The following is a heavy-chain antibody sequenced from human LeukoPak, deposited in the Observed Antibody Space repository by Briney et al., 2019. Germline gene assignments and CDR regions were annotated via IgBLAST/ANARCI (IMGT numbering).Heavy chain of an antibody. Sequence: SETLSLTCTVSGGSIRTYYWNWIRQPAGRGLEWLGRICSGSTNHNPSLKSRVTMSVDTSKNQFSLKLSSVTAADTAVYYCARTNSVGAIRRYFQHWGQDTLVTVSS. J-gene: IGHJ1*01. CDR1: GGSIRTYY. V-gene: IGHV4-4*07. CDR2: ICSGST. CDR3: ARTNSVGAIRRYFQH. D-gene: IGHD1-26*01.